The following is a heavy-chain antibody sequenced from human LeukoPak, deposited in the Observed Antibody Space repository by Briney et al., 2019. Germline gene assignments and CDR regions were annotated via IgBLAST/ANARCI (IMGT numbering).Heavy chain of an antibody. D-gene: IGHD6-19*01. CDR2: ISYDGTEK. CDR3: AKDWGSSGWYNWFDP. CDR1: GLSFSSYA. V-gene: IGHV3-30-3*01. J-gene: IGHJ5*02. Sequence: GGSLRLSCAASGLSFSSYAMHWVRQAPGKGLEWVAVISYDGTEKYYGDSVKGRLTISRDNSNNTLYLQMNSLRVEDTAVYYCAKDWGSSGWYNWFDPWGQGTLVTVSS.